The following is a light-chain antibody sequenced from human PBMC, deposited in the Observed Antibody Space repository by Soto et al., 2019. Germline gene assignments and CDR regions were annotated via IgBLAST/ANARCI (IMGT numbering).Light chain of an antibody. J-gene: IGLJ1*01. CDR1: TSNIGAPYD. Sequence: VLTQPPSVSGAPGQRVSISCTGSTSNIGAPYDVHWYQHLPGTAPKLLIYGDNNRPSGVPDRFSGSKSGTSASLAITRLQAEDEADYYCQSYDISLHNYVFGTGTKVTVL. CDR3: QSYDISLHNYV. V-gene: IGLV1-40*01. CDR2: GDN.